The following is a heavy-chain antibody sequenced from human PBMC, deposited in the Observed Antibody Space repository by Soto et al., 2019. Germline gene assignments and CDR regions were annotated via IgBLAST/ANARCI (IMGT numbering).Heavy chain of an antibody. Sequence: EVQMVQSGAEVKKPGESLRISCRGSGYSFTDNWISWVRQMPGKGLEWMGKIDLVASSSDYGPSFQGHVTISADKSINTAYRQWSRLKASDTAMYYCARHAWGYHGWYYFDLWCQGTLLTVSS. J-gene: IGHJ4*02. V-gene: IGHV5-10-1*03. CDR2: IDLVASSS. D-gene: IGHD6-19*01. CDR3: ARHAWGYHGWYYFDL. CDR1: GYSFTDNW.